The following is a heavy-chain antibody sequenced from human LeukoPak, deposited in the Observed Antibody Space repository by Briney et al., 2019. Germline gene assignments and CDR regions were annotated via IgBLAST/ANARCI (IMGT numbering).Heavy chain of an antibody. D-gene: IGHD3-10*01. CDR2: IYYSGST. CDR1: GGSISSGDYY. V-gene: IGHV4-30-4*01. J-gene: IGHJ4*02. Sequence: SETLSLTCTVSGGSISSGDYYWSWIRQPPGKGLEWIGYIYYSGSTYYNPSLKSRVTISVDTSKNQFSLKLSSVTAADTAVYYCARVGGSGLYFFGYWGQGTLVTVSS. CDR3: ARVGGSGLYFFGY.